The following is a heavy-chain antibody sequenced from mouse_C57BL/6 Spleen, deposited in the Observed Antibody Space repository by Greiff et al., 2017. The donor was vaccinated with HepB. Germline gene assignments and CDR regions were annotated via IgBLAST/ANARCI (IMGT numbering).Heavy chain of an antibody. D-gene: IGHD2-5*01. CDR1: GFTFSNYW. CDR3: TGGAYYSNYGEIWFAY. J-gene: IGHJ3*01. CDR2: IRLKSDNYAT. V-gene: IGHV6-3*01. Sequence: EVKLVESGGGLVQPGGSMKLSCVASGFTFSNYWMNWVRQSPEKGLEWVAQIRLKSDNYATHYAESVKGRFTISRDDSKSSVYLQMNNLRAEDTGIYYCTGGAYYSNYGEIWFAYWGQGTLVTVSA.